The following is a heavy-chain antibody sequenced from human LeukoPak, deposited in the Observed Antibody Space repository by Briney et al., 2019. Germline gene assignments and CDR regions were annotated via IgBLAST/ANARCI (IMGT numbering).Heavy chain of an antibody. J-gene: IGHJ4*02. CDR1: GGTFSSYA. D-gene: IGHD6-13*01. CDR2: IIPIFGTA. CDR3: ASGRRAAAGVRFGDFDY. Sequence: SVKVSCKASGGTFSSYAISWVRQAPGQGLEWMGGIIPIFGTANYAQKFQGRVTITADESTSTAYMELSSLRSEDTAVYYCASGRRAAAGVRFGDFDYWGQGTLVTVSS. V-gene: IGHV1-69*01.